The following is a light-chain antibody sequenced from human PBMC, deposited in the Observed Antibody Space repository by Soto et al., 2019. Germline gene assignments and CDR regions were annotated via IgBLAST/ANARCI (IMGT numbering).Light chain of an antibody. CDR3: GTWDSSLSAEV. V-gene: IGLV1-51*01. CDR1: SNDVGGYNY. CDR2: DNN. J-gene: IGLJ2*01. Sequence: QSALTQPRSVSGSPGQSVTISCTGTSNDVGGYNYVSWYQQLPGTAPKLLIYDNNKRPSGIPDRFSGSKSGTSATLGITGLQTGDEADYYCGTWDSSLSAEVFGGGTKLTVL.